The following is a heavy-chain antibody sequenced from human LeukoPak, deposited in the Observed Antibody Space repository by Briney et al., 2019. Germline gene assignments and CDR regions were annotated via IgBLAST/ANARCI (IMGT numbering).Heavy chain of an antibody. Sequence: SQTLSLTCAISGDSVSSNSAAWNWIRQSPSRGLECLGRTYYRSKWYNEYAVSVKSRITINPDTSKNQFPLQLNSVTPEDTAVYYCARFLTVTNSWYFDLWGRGTLVTVSS. CDR1: GDSVSSNSAA. V-gene: IGHV6-1*01. CDR3: ARFLTVTNSWYFDL. CDR2: TYYRSKWYN. D-gene: IGHD4-17*01. J-gene: IGHJ2*01.